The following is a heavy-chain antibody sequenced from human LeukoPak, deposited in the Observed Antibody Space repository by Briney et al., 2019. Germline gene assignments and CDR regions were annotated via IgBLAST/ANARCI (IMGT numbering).Heavy chain of an antibody. CDR1: GFTFSNFW. V-gene: IGHV3-74*01. CDR2: INSDGSDT. Sequence: PGGSLRLSCAASGFTFSNFWMLWVRQAPGKGLVWVSRINSDGSDTSYADSVKGRLTISRDNAKNTLYLQMNSLRAEDTAIYYCVGGYDPHYWGQGTLVTVSS. D-gene: IGHD2-8*02. J-gene: IGHJ4*02. CDR3: VGGYDPHY.